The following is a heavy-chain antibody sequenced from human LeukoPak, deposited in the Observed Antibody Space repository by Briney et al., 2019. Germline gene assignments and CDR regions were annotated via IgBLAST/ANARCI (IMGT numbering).Heavy chain of an antibody. V-gene: IGHV4-59*01. D-gene: IGHD2-2*01. J-gene: IGHJ6*03. CDR3: ARVSPAALSPYYYYYYMDV. CDR2: IYYSGST. CDR1: GGSISSYY. Sequence: SETLSLTCTVSGGSISSYYWSWIRQPPGKGLEWIGFIYYSGSTNYNPSLQSRATISVDTSKNQFSLQLSSVTAADTAVYYCARVSPAALSPYYYYYYMDVWGKGTTVTVSS.